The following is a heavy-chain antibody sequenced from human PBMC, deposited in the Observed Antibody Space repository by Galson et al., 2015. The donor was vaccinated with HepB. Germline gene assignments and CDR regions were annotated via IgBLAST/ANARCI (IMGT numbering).Heavy chain of an antibody. D-gene: IGHD3-16*02. CDR3: ARARTLYIWGSYRYDAFDI. V-gene: IGHV3-21*01. J-gene: IGHJ3*02. CDR1: GFTFSSYS. Sequence: SLRLSCAASGFTFSSYSMNWVRQAPGKGLEWVSSISSSSSYIYYADSVKGRFTISRDNAKNSLYLQMNSLRAEDTAVYYCARARTLYIWGSYRYDAFDIWGQGTMVTVSS. CDR2: ISSSSSYI.